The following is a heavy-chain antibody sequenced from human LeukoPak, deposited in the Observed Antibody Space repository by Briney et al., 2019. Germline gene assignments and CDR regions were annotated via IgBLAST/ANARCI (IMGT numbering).Heavy chain of an antibody. V-gene: IGHV4-61*02. CDR3: ARDLPVLGRYYDSSGYYDYYYYMDV. J-gene: IGHJ6*03. CDR2: IYTSGST. D-gene: IGHD3-22*01. Sequence: SETLSLTCTVSGGSISSGSYYWSLIRQPAGKGLEWIGRIYTSGSTNYNPSLKSRVTISVDTSKNQFSLKLSSVTAADTAVYYCARDLPVLGRYYDSSGYYDYYYYMDVWGKGTTVTVSS. CDR1: GGSISSGSYY.